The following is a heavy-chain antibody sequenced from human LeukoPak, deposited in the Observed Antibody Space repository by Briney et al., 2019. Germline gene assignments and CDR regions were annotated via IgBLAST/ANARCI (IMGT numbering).Heavy chain of an antibody. J-gene: IGHJ4*02. Sequence: SETLSLTCAVYGGSLSGYYWSWIRQPPGKGLEWIGEINHSGSTNYNPSLKSRVTISVDTSKNQFSLKLSSVTAADTAVYYCARDTATALTRFKFDYWGQGTLVTVSS. V-gene: IGHV4-34*01. CDR3: ARDTATALTRFKFDY. CDR1: GGSLSGYY. CDR2: INHSGST. D-gene: IGHD3-10*02.